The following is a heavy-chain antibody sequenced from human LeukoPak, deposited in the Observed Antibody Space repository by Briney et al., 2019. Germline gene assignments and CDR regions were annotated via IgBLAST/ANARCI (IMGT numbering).Heavy chain of an antibody. CDR2: IYYSGST. J-gene: IGHJ3*02. CDR3: ARGYYYDSSGTDAFDI. CDR1: GGSISSYY. Sequence: SETLSLTCTVSGGSISSYYWSWIRQPPGKGLEWIGYIYYSGSTNYNPSLKSRVTISVDTSKNQFSLKLSFVTAADTAVYYCARGYYYDSSGTDAFDIWGQGTMVTVSS. D-gene: IGHD3-22*01. V-gene: IGHV4-59*01.